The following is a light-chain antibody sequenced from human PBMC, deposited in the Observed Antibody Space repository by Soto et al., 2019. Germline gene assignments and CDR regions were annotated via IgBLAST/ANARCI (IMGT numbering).Light chain of an antibody. CDR3: QQRSNWLT. J-gene: IGKJ4*01. CDR2: DAS. V-gene: IGKV3-11*01. Sequence: EIVLTQSPATLSLSPGERATLSCRASQSVSSYLAWYQQKPGQAPRLLIYDASNRATVIPARFSGSASGTDFTLTTSSLEPEDFAVYYCQQRSNWLTFGGGTKVQIK. CDR1: QSVSSY.